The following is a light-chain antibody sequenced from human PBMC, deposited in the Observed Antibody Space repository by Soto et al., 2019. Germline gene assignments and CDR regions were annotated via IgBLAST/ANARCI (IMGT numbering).Light chain of an antibody. V-gene: IGKV1-5*03. J-gene: IGKJ1*01. Sequence: DIQMTQSPSTLSASVGDRVPITCRASQTISSWLAWYQQKPGKAPKLLIYKASTLNSGVPSRFSGSGSGTEFTLTISSLQPDDFATYYCQHFNSSSEAFGQGAKVDI. CDR2: KAS. CDR1: QTISSW. CDR3: QHFNSSSEA.